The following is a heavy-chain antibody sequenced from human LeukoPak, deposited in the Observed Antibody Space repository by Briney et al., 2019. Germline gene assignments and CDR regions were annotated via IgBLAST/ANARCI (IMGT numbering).Heavy chain of an antibody. CDR2: IYYSGST. J-gene: IGHJ4*02. Sequence: SETLSLTCTVSGGSISSSSYYWGWIRQPPGKGLEWIGSIYYSGSTYYNPSLKSRVTISVDTSKNQFSLKLSSVTAADTAAYYCASPYSSGWYREYYFDYWGQGTLVTVSS. V-gene: IGHV4-39*01. CDR1: GGSISSSSYY. D-gene: IGHD6-19*01. CDR3: ASPYSSGWYREYYFDY.